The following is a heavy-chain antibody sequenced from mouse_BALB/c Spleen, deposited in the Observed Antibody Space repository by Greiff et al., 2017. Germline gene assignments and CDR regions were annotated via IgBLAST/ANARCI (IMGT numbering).Heavy chain of an antibody. CDR1: GFNIKDTY. CDR3: ARGLRFPYYAMDY. Sequence: VQLKESGAELVKPVASVKLSCTASGFNIKDTYMHWVKQRPEQGLEWIGRIDPANGNTKSDPKFQGKATITADTSSNTAYLQLSSLTSEDTAVYYCARGLRFPYYAMDYWGQGTSVTVSS. V-gene: IGHV14-3*02. J-gene: IGHJ4*01. CDR2: IDPANGNT. D-gene: IGHD1-1*01.